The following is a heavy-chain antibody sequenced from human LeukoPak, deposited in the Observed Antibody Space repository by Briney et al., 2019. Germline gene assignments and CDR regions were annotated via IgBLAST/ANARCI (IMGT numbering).Heavy chain of an antibody. CDR2: INPSGGST. CDR1: GYTFTSYY. CDR3: ASPGNRFVILDAFDI. V-gene: IGHV1-46*01. D-gene: IGHD1-14*01. J-gene: IGHJ3*02. Sequence: ASVKVSCKASGYTFTSYYMHWVRQAPGQGLEWMGIINPSGGSTSYAQKFQGRVTMTRDTSTSTVYMELSSLRSEDTAVYYCASPGNRFVILDAFDIWGQGTMVTVSS.